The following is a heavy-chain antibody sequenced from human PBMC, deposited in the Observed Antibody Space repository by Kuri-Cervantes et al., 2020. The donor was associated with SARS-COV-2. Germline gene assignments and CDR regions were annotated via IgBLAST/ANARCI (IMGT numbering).Heavy chain of an antibody. CDR1: GFTFSSYG. V-gene: IGHV3-30*02. D-gene: IGHD5-12*01. CDR3: AREPQGYSGYDYFDY. Sequence: GGSLRLSCAASGFTFSSYGMHWVRQAPGKGLEWVAFIRYVGSNKYYADSVKGRFTISRDNAKNSLYLQMNSLRAEDTAVYYCAREPQGYSGYDYFDYWGQGTLVTVSS. CDR2: IRYVGSNK. J-gene: IGHJ4*02.